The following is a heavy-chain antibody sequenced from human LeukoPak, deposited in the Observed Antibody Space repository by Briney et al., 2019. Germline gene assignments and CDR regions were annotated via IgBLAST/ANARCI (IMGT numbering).Heavy chain of an antibody. CDR3: AKLEGAAAGPDYFDY. CDR1: GFTFSSYA. D-gene: IGHD6-13*01. Sequence: GGSLRLSCAASGFTFSSYAMSWVRQAPGKGLEWVSAISGSGGSTYYADSVKGRFTISRDNSKSTLYLQMNSLRAEDTAVYYCAKLEGAAAGPDYFDYWGQGTLVTVSS. CDR2: ISGSGGST. V-gene: IGHV3-23*01. J-gene: IGHJ4*02.